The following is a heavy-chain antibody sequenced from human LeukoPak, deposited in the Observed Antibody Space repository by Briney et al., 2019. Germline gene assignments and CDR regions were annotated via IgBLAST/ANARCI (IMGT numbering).Heavy chain of an antibody. D-gene: IGHD3-10*01. CDR2: INTDGSST. V-gene: IGHV3-74*01. CDR1: GFPFSNYS. J-gene: IGHJ4*02. Sequence: GGSLRLSCAASGFPFSNYSMNWVRQAPGKGLVWVSRINTDGSSTSYADSVKGRFTISRDNAKNTLYLQMNSLRAEDTAVYYCARNYNWGQGTLVTVPS. CDR3: ARNYN.